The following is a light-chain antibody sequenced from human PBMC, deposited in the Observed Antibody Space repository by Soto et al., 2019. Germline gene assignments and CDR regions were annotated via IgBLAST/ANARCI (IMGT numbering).Light chain of an antibody. CDR3: AAWDDSLSGYV. Sequence: QSALTQQPSASGTPGQRVTISCSGSSSNIGSNYVYWYQQLPGTAPKLLIYRNNQRPSGVPDRFSGSKSGTSASLAISGLRSEDEADYYCAAWDDSLSGYVFGTGTKLTVL. J-gene: IGLJ1*01. V-gene: IGLV1-47*01. CDR2: RNN. CDR1: SSNIGSNY.